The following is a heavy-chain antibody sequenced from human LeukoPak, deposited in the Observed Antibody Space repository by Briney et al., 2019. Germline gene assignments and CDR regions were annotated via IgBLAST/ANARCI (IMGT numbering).Heavy chain of an antibody. D-gene: IGHD5-12*01. CDR2: ISGSGGST. Sequence: GGTLSLSRAPSGFTLSSYAMSTVRPAPGRGGEWVSAISGSGGSTYYADCVKGRFTISRDNSKNTLYLQMNSLRAEDTAVYYCAKDLPGDGGGYEHFDYWGQGTLVTVSS. J-gene: IGHJ4*02. CDR3: AKDLPGDGGGYEHFDY. CDR1: GFTLSSYA. V-gene: IGHV3-23*01.